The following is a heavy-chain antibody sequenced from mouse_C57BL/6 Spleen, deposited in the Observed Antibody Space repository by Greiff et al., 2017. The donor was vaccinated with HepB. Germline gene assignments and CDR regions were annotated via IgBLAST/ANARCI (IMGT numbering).Heavy chain of an antibody. CDR3: ASSSYAMDY. V-gene: IGHV5-17*01. Sequence: EVHLVESGGGLVKPGGSLKLSCAASGFTFSDYGMHWVRQAPEKGLEWVAYISSGSSTIYYADTVKGRFTISRDNAKNTLFLQMTSLRSEDAAMYYCASSSYAMDYWGQGTSVTVSS. CDR1: GFTFSDYG. J-gene: IGHJ4*01. D-gene: IGHD1-1*01. CDR2: ISSGSSTI.